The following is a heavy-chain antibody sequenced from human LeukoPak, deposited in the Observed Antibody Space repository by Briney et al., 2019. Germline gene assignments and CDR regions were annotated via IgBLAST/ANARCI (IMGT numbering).Heavy chain of an antibody. CDR2: IFPGDSDA. CDR1: GYSFTSYW. CDR3: AFGVLMWRFDY. V-gene: IGHV5-51*01. J-gene: IGHJ4*02. Sequence: GESLKISCKGSGYSFTSYWIGWVRQMPGKGLEWMGIIFPGDSDARYSPSFQGQVTISADKSISTAYLQWSSLRASDTAMYYCAFGVLMWRFDYWGQGSLVTVSS. D-gene: IGHD3-3*01.